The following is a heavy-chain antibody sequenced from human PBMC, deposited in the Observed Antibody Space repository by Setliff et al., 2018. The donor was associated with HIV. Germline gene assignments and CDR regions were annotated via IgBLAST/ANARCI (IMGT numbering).Heavy chain of an antibody. CDR3: ARTVPHGAAQDAFDI. D-gene: IGHD4-17*01. V-gene: IGHV4-31*03. J-gene: IGHJ3*02. CDR2: IHYSGSI. Sequence: SETLSLTCSVSGGSISSTSYYWSWFRHHPGKGLEWIGYIHYSGSIYYNPSLKSRVTLEADTSKNQLSLKLTSVTAEDTGVYYCARTVPHGAAQDAFDIWGQGTVVTVSS. CDR1: GGSISSTSYY.